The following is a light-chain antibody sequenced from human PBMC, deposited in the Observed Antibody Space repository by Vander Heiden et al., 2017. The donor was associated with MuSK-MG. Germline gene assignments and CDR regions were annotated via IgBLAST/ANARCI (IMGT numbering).Light chain of an antibody. CDR2: DAS. CDR1: QDISNY. CDR3: QQYDNFPFT. V-gene: IGKV1-33*01. Sequence: DIQMTQSPSSLSASVGDRVTITCQASQDISNYLNWYQQKPGKAPKLLIYDASNLETGVPSRFSGSGSGTDFTFTISSLQPEDIATYYCQQYDNFPFTFGHGTKVDIK. J-gene: IGKJ3*01.